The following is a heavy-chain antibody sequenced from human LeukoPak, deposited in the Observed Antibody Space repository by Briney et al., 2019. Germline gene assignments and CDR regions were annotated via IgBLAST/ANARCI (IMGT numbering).Heavy chain of an antibody. CDR1: GFTFSSYW. CDR3: ARDHTVAGIVFDS. V-gene: IGHV3-7*01. D-gene: IGHD6-19*01. J-gene: IGHJ4*02. CDR2: IKQDGSEK. Sequence: GGSLRLSCAASGFTFSSYWMSWVRQAPGKGLEWVANIKQDGSEKYYVDSVKGRFTISRDNAENSLDLQMNRLRAEDTAVYYCARDHTVAGIVFDSWGQGTLVTVSS.